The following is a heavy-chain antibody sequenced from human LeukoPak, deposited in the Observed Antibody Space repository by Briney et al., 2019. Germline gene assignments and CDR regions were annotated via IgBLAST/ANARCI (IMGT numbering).Heavy chain of an antibody. CDR3: AGGGVYSSSWIDY. V-gene: IGHV3-33*01. D-gene: IGHD6-13*01. Sequence: ESGGSLRISCAASGFTFSSYGMHWVRQAPGKGLEWVAVIWYDGSNKYYADSVKGRFTISRDNSKNTLYLQMNSLRAEDTAVYYCAGGGVYSSSWIDYWGQGTLVTVSA. CDR1: GFTFSSYG. CDR2: IWYDGSNK. J-gene: IGHJ4*02.